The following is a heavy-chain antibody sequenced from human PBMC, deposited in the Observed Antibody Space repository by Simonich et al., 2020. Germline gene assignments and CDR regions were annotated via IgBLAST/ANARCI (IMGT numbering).Heavy chain of an antibody. V-gene: IGHV3-21*01. J-gene: IGHJ4*02. CDR1: GFTFSSYS. D-gene: IGHD5-18*01. CDR2: SSSSISYI. Sequence: EVQLVESGGGLVKPGGSLSLSCAASGFTFSSYSMNWVRQAPGKGLDGVSSSSSSISYIYYAGSVKGRFTISRDNAKNSLYLQMNSLRAEDTAVYYCARDVDTAMVFDYWGQGTLVTVSS. CDR3: ARDVDTAMVFDY.